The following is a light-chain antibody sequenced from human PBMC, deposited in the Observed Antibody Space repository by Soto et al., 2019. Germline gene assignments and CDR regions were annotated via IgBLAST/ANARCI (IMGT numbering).Light chain of an antibody. J-gene: IGKJ3*01. Sequence: DIVMTQSPDSLAVSLGERATINCKSTQSVLYSSNNKNNLAWYQQKPGQPPKLLISWASTRESGVPDRFSGGGSGTDFTLTISSLQAEDVAVYYCQQYYSTPFTFGPGTKVDIK. CDR1: QSVLYSSNNKNN. V-gene: IGKV4-1*01. CDR3: QQYYSTPFT. CDR2: WAS.